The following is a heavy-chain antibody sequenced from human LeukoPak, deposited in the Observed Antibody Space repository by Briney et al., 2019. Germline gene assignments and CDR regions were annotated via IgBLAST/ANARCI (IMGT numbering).Heavy chain of an antibody. CDR2: INHSGST. J-gene: IGHJ4*02. CDR3: ARHLDAGYGSGSLRPYYFDY. Sequence: SETLSLTCAVYGGSFSGYYWSWIRQPPGKGLEWIGEINHSGSTNYNPSLKSRVTISVDTSKNKFSLKLSSVTAADTAVYYCARHLDAGYGSGSLRPYYFDYWGQGTLVTVSS. CDR1: GGSFSGYY. D-gene: IGHD3-10*01. V-gene: IGHV4-34*01.